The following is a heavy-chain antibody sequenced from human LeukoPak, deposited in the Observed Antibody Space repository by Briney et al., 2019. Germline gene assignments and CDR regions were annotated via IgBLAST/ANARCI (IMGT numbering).Heavy chain of an antibody. V-gene: IGHV3-11*04. J-gene: IGHJ4*02. CDR1: GFTFSNYY. Sequence: GGSLRLSCAASGFTFSNYYMRWIRQAPGEGLEWVSYIISNGSTIYYTDSVKGRFTISRDTAKNSFYLQMNSLRAQDTAVYYCARLRDGYKPIDYWGEGTLVTVSS. CDR2: IISNGSTI. CDR3: ARLRDGYKPIDY. D-gene: IGHD5-24*01.